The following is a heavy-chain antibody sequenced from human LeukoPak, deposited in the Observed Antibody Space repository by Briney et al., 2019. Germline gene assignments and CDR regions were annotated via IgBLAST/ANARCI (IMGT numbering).Heavy chain of an antibody. CDR1: GGSISSSSYY. CDR2: IYYSGST. D-gene: IGHD3-3*01. J-gene: IGHJ5*02. CDR3: ARGRESSEWLLIPNWFDP. Sequence: PSETLSLTCTVSGGSISSSSYYWGWIRQPPGKGLEWIGSIYYSGSTYYNPSLKSRVTISVDTSKNQFSLKLSSVTAADTAVYYCARGRESSEWLLIPNWFDPWGQGTLVTVSS. V-gene: IGHV4-39*07.